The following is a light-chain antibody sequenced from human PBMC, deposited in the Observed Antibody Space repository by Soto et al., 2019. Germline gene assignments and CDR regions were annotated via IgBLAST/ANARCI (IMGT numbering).Light chain of an antibody. V-gene: IGKV4-1*01. CDR3: QQYYSTPPA. Sequence: TTQSSESLAVSLGERATINCKSSQSVLYSSNNKNYLAWYQQKPGQPPKLLIYWASTRESGVPDRFSGSGSGTDFTLTISSLQAEDVAVYYCQQYYSTPPAFGGGTKVDIK. CDR1: QSVLYSSNNKNY. CDR2: WAS. J-gene: IGKJ4*01.